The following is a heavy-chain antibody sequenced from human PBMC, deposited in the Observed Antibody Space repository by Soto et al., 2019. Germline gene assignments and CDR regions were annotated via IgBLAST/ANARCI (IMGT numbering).Heavy chain of an antibody. V-gene: IGHV1-69*13. D-gene: IGHD3-16*01. J-gene: IGHJ6*02. CDR1: RDTFSKYA. CDR3: ARGETYLGV. CDR2: IIPIFGSR. Sequence: SVKVSCKASRDTFSKYAINWVRQAPGQGLERMGWIIPIFGSRKYAEKFQGRVTITADESTSTAYMDLRSLRFEDTAVYYCARGETYLGVWGQGTTVTVSS.